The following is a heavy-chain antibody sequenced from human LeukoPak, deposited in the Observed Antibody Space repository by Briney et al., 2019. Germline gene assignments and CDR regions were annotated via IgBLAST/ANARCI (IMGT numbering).Heavy chain of an antibody. CDR2: IFLSGST. CDR1: GGSISSYY. J-gene: IGHJ4*02. D-gene: IGHD6-13*01. Sequence: PSETLSLTCTVSGGSISSYYWSWIRQPPGNGLEWMGYIFLSGSTNYNPSLTSRVTISVDTSKNQFSLKLTSVTAADTAVYYCARLSRGAAAGFDYWGQGTLVTVSS. CDR3: ARLSRGAAAGFDY. V-gene: IGHV4-59*08.